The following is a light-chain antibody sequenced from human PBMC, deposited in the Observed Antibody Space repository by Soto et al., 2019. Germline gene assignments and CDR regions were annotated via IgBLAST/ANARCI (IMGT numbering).Light chain of an antibody. CDR3: QSYDTGLNGWL. V-gene: IGLV1-40*01. CDR1: NSNIGAGYD. Sequence: QSVLTQPPSVSGAPGQRVTIFCTGSNSNIGAGYDVHWYQQLPGTAPNLLIFGSINRPSGVPDRFSGSKSGTSASLAITGLQAEDEAEYYCQSYDTGLNGWLFGGGTKLTVL. CDR2: GSI. J-gene: IGLJ3*02.